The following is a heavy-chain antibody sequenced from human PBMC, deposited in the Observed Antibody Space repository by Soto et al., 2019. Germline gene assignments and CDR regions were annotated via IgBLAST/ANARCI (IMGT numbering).Heavy chain of an antibody. D-gene: IGHD3-3*01. CDR3: AREVRITIFGVVIGGPLEV. CDR2: INTAGDT. J-gene: IGHJ6*02. CDR1: GFTFRNYG. V-gene: IGHV3-13*01. Sequence: GWSLRLSCAASGFTFRNYGLHLVRQTTGKGLEWVSSINTAGDTYYPGSVKGRFTISRENAKNSLYLQMNRLRAGDTAVYYCAREVRITIFGVVIGGPLEVWGEGTTVTVS.